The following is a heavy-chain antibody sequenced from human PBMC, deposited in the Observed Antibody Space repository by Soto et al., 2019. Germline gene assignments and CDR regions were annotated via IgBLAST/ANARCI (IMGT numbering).Heavy chain of an antibody. J-gene: IGHJ4*02. V-gene: IGHV4-31*03. Sequence: QVQLQESGPGLVKPSQTLSLTCTVSGGSVSSGGYYWSRIRQHPGKGLEWIGYIYYSGNTFYNPSLKIRCTISVDTAKYQFSLKLSPVTAADTAVYYCARKKGYSYGPHYFDYWGQGTRVTVSS. D-gene: IGHD5-18*01. CDR2: IYYSGNT. CDR1: GGSVSSGGYY. CDR3: ARKKGYSYGPHYFDY.